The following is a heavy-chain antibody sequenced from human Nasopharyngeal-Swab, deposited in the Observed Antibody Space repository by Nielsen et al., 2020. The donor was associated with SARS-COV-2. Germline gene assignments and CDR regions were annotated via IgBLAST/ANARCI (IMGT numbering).Heavy chain of an antibody. CDR3: ARAKRATIFGVVIMREFDY. CDR1: GFTFSDYY. D-gene: IGHD3-3*01. Sequence: GGSLRLSCAASGFTFSDYYMSWIRQAPGKGLEWVSYISSSSSYTNYADSVKGRFTISRDNAKNSLYLQMNSLRAEDTAVYYCARAKRATIFGVVIMREFDYRGQGTLVTVSS. V-gene: IGHV3-11*06. J-gene: IGHJ4*02. CDR2: ISSSSSYT.